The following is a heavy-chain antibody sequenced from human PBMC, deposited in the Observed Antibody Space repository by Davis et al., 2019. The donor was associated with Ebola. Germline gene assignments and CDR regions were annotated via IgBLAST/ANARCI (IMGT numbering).Heavy chain of an antibody. V-gene: IGHV1-18*04. CDR2: ISGFNTNT. J-gene: IGHJ4*02. CDR1: GYTFTSYG. Sequence: ASVKVSCKSSGYTFTSYGLVWVRQAPGLGLEWMGWISGFNTNTNFAQKFQGRVTVSKDTSTNTVYMDLRSLPSDDTAISYCARAPNYDVLTGTSSYYFDYWGQGTLVTVSS. CDR3: ARAPNYDVLTGTSSYYFDY. D-gene: IGHD3-9*01.